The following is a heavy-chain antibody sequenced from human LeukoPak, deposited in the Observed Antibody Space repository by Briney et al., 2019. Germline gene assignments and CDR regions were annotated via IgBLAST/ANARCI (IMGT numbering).Heavy chain of an antibody. Sequence: SETLSLTCGVYGGSFSGYYWSWIRQPPGKGLEWIGEINHSGSTNYNPSLKSRVAISVDTSKNQSSLMLTSVTAADTAVYYCAKESCSGGSCYIFDYWGQGTLVTVSS. CDR1: GGSFSGYY. V-gene: IGHV4-34*01. CDR3: AKESCSGGSCYIFDY. CDR2: INHSGST. D-gene: IGHD2-15*01. J-gene: IGHJ4*02.